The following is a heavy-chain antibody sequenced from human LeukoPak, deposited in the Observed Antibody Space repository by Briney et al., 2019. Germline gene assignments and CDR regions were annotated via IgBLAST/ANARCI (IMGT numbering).Heavy chain of an antibody. V-gene: IGHV3-30*18. D-gene: IGHD3-3*01. CDR3: AKADRGYYARDYYYYGMDV. CDR1: GFTFSSYG. Sequence: GGSLRLSCAASGFTFSSYGMHWVRQAPGKGLEWVAVISYDGSNKYYADSVKGRFTISRDNSKNTLYLQMNSLRAEDTAVYYCAKADRGYYARDYYYYGMDVWGQGTTVTVSS. CDR2: ISYDGSNK. J-gene: IGHJ6*02.